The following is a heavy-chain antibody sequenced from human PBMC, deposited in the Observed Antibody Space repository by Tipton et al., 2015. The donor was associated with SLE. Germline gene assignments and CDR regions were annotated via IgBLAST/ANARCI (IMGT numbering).Heavy chain of an antibody. J-gene: IGHJ4*02. V-gene: IGHV4-61*09. CDR3: ARGDVD. Sequence: TLSLTCTVSGVSISTGSFYWTWIRQPAGKGLEWLGHVYTSGSTNYNPSLKSRVSMSVDPSKNQVSLRLSSVTAADTAVYYCARGDVDWGQGTLVTVSS. CDR2: VYTSGST. D-gene: IGHD5-24*01. CDR1: GVSISTGSFY.